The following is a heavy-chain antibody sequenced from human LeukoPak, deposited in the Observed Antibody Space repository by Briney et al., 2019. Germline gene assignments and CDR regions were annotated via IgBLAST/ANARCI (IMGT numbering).Heavy chain of an antibody. CDR1: GFTFGDYA. CDR2: IRSKAYGGTT. J-gene: IGHJ4*02. V-gene: IGHV3-49*04. CDR3: TRGGVQWELLFDY. D-gene: IGHD1-26*01. Sequence: GGSLRLSCTASGFTFGDYAMSWVRQAPGKGLEWEGFIRSKAYGGTTEYAASVKGRFTISRDDSKSIAYLQMNSLKTEDTAVYYCTRGGVQWELLFDYWGQGTLVTASS.